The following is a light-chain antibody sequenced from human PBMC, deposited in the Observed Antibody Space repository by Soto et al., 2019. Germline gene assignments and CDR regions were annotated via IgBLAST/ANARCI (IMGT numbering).Light chain of an antibody. Sequence: QSVLTQPPSASGTPWQRVTISCSGSSSNIGSNYVYWYQQLPGTAPKLLTYRINQRPSGVPDRFSGSKSGTSASLAISGLRSEDEADYYCAAWDDSLSGYVFGTGTKVPVL. CDR1: SSNIGSNY. V-gene: IGLV1-47*01. CDR2: RIN. CDR3: AAWDDSLSGYV. J-gene: IGLJ1*01.